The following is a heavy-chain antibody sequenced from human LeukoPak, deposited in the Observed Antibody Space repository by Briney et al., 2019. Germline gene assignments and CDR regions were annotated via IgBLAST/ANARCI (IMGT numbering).Heavy chain of an antibody. V-gene: IGHV1-18*01. CDR2: ISVNNGGT. D-gene: IGHD2-2*01. J-gene: IGHJ1*01. CDR3: ATATQPRGYFLH. CDR1: GFTFTTYS. Sequence: ASVKVSCKASGFTFTTYSLAWVRQAPGQSLEWMGWISVNNGGTNYAQSFQDRVTLTRDTSTNTAYLELRSLRSDDTAIIYCATATQPRGYFLHWGQGTLVTVSS.